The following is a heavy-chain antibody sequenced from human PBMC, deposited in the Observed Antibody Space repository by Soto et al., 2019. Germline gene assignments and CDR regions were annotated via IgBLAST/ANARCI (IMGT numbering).Heavy chain of an antibody. J-gene: IGHJ6*02. Sequence: GGSLRLSCAASGFTFSSYAMHWVRQAPGKGLEWVAVISYDGSNKYYADSVKGRFTISRDNSKNTLYLQMNSLRAEDTAVYYCARVRYYYGSGGYYSPRRDYYYYGMDVWGQGTTVTVSS. CDR2: ISYDGSNK. CDR1: GFTFSSYA. V-gene: IGHV3-30-3*01. CDR3: ARVRYYYGSGGYYSPRRDYYYYGMDV. D-gene: IGHD3-10*01.